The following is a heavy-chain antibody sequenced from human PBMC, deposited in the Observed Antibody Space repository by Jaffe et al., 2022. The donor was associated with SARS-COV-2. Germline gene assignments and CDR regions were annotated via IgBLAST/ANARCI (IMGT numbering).Heavy chain of an antibody. V-gene: IGHV3-7*04. D-gene: IGHD3-10*01. CDR1: GFTFSSYW. J-gene: IGHJ4*02. CDR3: AGGGFSRPFDY. Sequence: EVQLVESGGGLVQPGGSLRLSCAASGFTFSSYWMSWVRQAPGKGLEWVANIKQDGSEKYYVDSVKGRFTISRDNAKNSLYLQMNSLRAEDTAVYYCAGGGFSRPFDYWGQGTLVTVSS. CDR2: IKQDGSEK.